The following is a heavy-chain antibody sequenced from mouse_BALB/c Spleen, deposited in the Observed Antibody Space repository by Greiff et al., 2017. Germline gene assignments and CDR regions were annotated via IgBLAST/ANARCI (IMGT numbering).Heavy chain of an antibody. J-gene: IGHJ4*01. CDR1: GYTFTSYT. D-gene: IGHD2-4*01. CDR2: INPSSGYT. CDR3: ARLRITTTGSPYYAMDY. Sequence: VQLQQSGAELARPGASVKMSCKASGYTFTSYTMHWVKQRPGQGLEWIGYINPSSGYTNYNQKFKDKATLTADKSSSTAYMQLSSLTSEDSAVYYCARLRITTTGSPYYAMDYWGQGTSVTVSS. V-gene: IGHV1-4*01.